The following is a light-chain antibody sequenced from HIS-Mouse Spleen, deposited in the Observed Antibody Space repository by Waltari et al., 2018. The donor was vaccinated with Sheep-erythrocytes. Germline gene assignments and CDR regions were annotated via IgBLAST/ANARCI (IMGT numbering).Light chain of an antibody. Sequence: QSALTPPASVSGSPGQSITSSCTGTSSDVGGYDLVPWYQQHPGKAPKLMIYEGSKRPSGVSNRFSGSKSGNTASLTISGLQAEDEADYYCCSYAGSSTPWVFGGGTKLTVL. J-gene: IGLJ3*02. V-gene: IGLV2-23*01. CDR1: SSDVGGYDL. CDR2: EGS. CDR3: CSYAGSSTPWV.